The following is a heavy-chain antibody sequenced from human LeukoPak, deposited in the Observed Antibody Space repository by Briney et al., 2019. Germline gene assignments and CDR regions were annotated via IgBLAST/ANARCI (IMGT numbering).Heavy chain of an antibody. CDR2: IIPIFGAA. CDR3: ARDRLVGDTTIVHAFDI. V-gene: IGHV1-69*05. Sequence: SVKVSCKASGGTFSSCAISWVRQAPGQGLEWMGGIIPIFGAANYAQKFQGRVTITTDESTSTAYMELSSLRSEDTAVYYCARDRLVGDTTIVHAFDIWGQGTMVTVSS. CDR1: GGTFSSCA. D-gene: IGHD1-26*01. J-gene: IGHJ3*02.